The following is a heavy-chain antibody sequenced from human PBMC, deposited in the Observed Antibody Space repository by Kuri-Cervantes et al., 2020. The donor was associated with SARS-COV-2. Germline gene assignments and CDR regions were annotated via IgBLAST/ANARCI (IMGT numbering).Heavy chain of an antibody. CDR3: TTLIDY. CDR1: GFTFSNYA. CDR2: VRGKANNYAT. Sequence: GESLKISCAAPGFTFSNYAMHWVRQGSGKGLEWVGRVRGKANNYATAYAASVKGRFTISRDDLKNMAYLQMNSLKTEDTAVYYCTTLIDYWGQGALVTVSS. V-gene: IGHV3-73*01. J-gene: IGHJ4*02.